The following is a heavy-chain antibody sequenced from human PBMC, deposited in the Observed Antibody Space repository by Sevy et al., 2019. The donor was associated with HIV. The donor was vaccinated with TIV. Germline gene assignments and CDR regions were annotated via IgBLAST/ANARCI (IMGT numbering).Heavy chain of an antibody. V-gene: IGHV5-51*01. Sequence: GESLKISCKGSGYIFTNYWIGWVRQMPGKGLEWMGIIYPGDSDTRYSPSFQGQVTISADKSISTAYLQWSSLKASDTAMYYCARLRYSSGWTDFDYWGQGTLVTVSS. D-gene: IGHD6-19*01. J-gene: IGHJ4*02. CDR3: ARLRYSSGWTDFDY. CDR2: IYPGDSDT. CDR1: GYIFTNYW.